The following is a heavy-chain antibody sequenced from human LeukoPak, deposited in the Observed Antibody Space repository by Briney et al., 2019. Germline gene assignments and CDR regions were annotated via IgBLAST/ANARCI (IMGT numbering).Heavy chain of an antibody. CDR3: ARFLPYYDSSGYQGHFDY. Sequence: SQTLSLTCAISGDSVSSNSAAWNWIRQSPSRGLEWLGRTYYRSKWYNDYAVSVKSRIIINPDTSKNQFSLQLNSVTPEDTAVYYCARFLPYYDSSGYQGHFDYWGQGTLVTVSS. V-gene: IGHV6-1*01. CDR1: GDSVSSNSAA. J-gene: IGHJ4*02. D-gene: IGHD3-22*01. CDR2: TYYRSKWYN.